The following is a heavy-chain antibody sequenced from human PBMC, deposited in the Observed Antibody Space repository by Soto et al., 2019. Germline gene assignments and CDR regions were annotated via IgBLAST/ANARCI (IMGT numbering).Heavy chain of an antibody. CDR2: ISGDGHTT. J-gene: IGHJ5*02. D-gene: IGHD2-15*01. Sequence: VGSLRLSCAASGFTFSSYSMNWVRQAPGAGLEWVSVISGDGHTTVYANSVRGRFTFSRDNSKNTLFLQMNSLIVEDTAIYYCARSVLSGGVTRHLDACGQGTLVTVSS. V-gene: IGHV3-23*01. CDR1: GFTFSSYS. CDR3: ARSVLSGGVTRHLDA.